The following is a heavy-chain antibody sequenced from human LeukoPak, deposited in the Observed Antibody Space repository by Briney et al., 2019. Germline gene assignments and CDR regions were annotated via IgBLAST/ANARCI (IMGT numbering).Heavy chain of an antibody. CDR1: GYTFTGYY. CDR3: ARAQGLAVAGTRNY. Sequence: ASVKVSCKASGYTFTGYYIHWVRQAPGQGLEWMGWINPNSGGSKYAQKFQGRVTMTRDTSISTAYMELSRLRSDDTAVYYCARAQGLAVAGTRNYWGQGTLVTVSS. D-gene: IGHD6-19*01. CDR2: INPNSGGS. V-gene: IGHV1-2*02. J-gene: IGHJ4*02.